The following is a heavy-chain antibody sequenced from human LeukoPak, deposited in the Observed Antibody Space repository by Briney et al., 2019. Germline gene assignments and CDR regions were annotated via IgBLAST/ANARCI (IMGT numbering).Heavy chain of an antibody. J-gene: IGHJ6*04. V-gene: IGHV3-7*03. CDR1: GFTFSSYW. Sequence: GGSLRLSCAASGFTFSSYWMSWVRQAPGKGLEWVANIKQDGSEKYYVDSVKGRFTISRGNAKNSLYLQMNSLRAEDTAVYYCARDSYGSGSPHYYYYYGMDVWGKGTTVTVSS. CDR3: ARDSYGSGSPHYYYYYGMDV. CDR2: IKQDGSEK. D-gene: IGHD3-10*01.